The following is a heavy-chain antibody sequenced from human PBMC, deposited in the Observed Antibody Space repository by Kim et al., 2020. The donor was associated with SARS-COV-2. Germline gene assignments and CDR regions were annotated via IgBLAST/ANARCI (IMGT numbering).Heavy chain of an antibody. D-gene: IGHD2-21*02. V-gene: IGHV1-46*01. Sequence: APKFQGRVTMTRDTTTSTVYMEVSSLGSEDTAVYYCARGRVMTTSTYFDYWGQGTLVTVSS. J-gene: IGHJ4*02. CDR3: ARGRVMTTSTYFDY.